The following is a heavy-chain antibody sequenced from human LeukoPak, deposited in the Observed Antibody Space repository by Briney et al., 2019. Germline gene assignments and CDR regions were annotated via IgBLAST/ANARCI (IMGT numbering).Heavy chain of an antibody. J-gene: IGHJ6*03. D-gene: IGHD3-22*01. CDR2: IYSGGST. Sequence: GGSQRLSCAASGFTVSSNYMSWVRQAPGKGLEWVSVIYSGGSTYYADSVKGRFTISRDNSKNTLYLQMNSLRAEDTAVYYCARAPFDSSGYYYDFYYYYMDVWGKGTTVTVSS. CDR3: ARAPFDSSGYYYDFYYYYMDV. V-gene: IGHV3-53*01. CDR1: GFTVSSNY.